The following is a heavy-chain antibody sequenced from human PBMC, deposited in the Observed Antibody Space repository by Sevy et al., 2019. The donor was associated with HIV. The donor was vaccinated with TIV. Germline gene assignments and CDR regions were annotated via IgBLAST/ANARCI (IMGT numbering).Heavy chain of an antibody. CDR3: AKDRNGIAAAGNPFDY. V-gene: IGHV3-23*01. CDR2: ISGSGGST. D-gene: IGHD6-13*01. CDR1: GFTFSSYA. Sequence: GGSLRLSCAASGFTFSSYAMSWVRQAPGKGLEWVSAISGSGGSTYYADSVKGRFTISRDNSKNTLYLQMNSLRAEDTAVYSCAKDRNGIAAAGNPFDYWGQGTLVTVSS. J-gene: IGHJ4*02.